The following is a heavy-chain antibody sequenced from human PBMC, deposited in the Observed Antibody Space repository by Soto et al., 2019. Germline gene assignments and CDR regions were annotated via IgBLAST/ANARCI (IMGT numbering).Heavy chain of an antibody. D-gene: IGHD3-22*01. CDR2: ISYDGSNK. CDR3: AKDEYYYDSSGYPLHX. V-gene: IGHV3-30*18. Sequence: GGSLRLSCAASGFTFSSYGMHWVRQAPGKGLEWVEVISYDGSNKYYEDYVEVRFTISRDNSKNTLYLQMNSLRAEDTAVYYCAKDEYYYDSSGYPLHXWGQGTLVTVSX. J-gene: IGHJ4*02. CDR1: GFTFSSYG.